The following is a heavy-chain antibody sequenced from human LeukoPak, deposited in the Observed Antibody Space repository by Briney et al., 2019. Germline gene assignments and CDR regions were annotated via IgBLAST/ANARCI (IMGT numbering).Heavy chain of an antibody. Sequence: ASVKVSCKASGYTFTSYYMHWVRQAPGQGLEWMGIINPSCGSTSYAQKFQGRVTMTRDTSTSTVYMELSSLRSEDTAVYYCARDLAGHCSSTSCYPGPFDYWGQGTLVTVSS. V-gene: IGHV1-46*01. D-gene: IGHD2-2*01. CDR1: GYTFTSYY. CDR2: INPSCGST. CDR3: ARDLAGHCSSTSCYPGPFDY. J-gene: IGHJ4*02.